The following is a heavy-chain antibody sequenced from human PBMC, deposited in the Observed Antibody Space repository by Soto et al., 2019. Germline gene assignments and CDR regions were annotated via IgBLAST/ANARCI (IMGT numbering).Heavy chain of an antibody. CDR1: GITISNYP. CDR3: VKDDGGYPSTAPH. J-gene: IGHJ4*02. V-gene: IGHV3-23*01. CDR2: ISGSGDRT. Sequence: EVQLLESGGGLVQPGGSLRLSCAASGITISNYPMSWVRQAPGKGLDWVSGISGSGDRTYYADSAKGRFTISKDISRTALSLQLVSLGVEDTAVYFCVKDDGGYPSTAPHWGQGTLVTVSS. D-gene: IGHD3-22*01.